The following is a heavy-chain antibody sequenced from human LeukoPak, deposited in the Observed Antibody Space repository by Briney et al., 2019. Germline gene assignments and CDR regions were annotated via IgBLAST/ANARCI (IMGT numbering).Heavy chain of an antibody. CDR3: ARDQTQTGPTTVDY. Sequence: PGGSLRLSCVASGFTFSNSWMHWVRQTPGKGLLWVSRINTDGTNTKYADSVKGRFTISSDNTKNTLYLQMKTLRAEDTAVYYCARDQTQTGPTTVDYWGQGPLVTVSS. V-gene: IGHV3-74*03. D-gene: IGHD1-14*01. CDR1: GFTFSNSW. J-gene: IGHJ4*02. CDR2: INTDGTNT.